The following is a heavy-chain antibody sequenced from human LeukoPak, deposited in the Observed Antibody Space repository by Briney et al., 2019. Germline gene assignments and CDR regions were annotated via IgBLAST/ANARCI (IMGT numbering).Heavy chain of an antibody. CDR2: ISWNSGSI. CDR1: GFTFSSYS. D-gene: IGHD4-11*01. J-gene: IGHJ4*02. V-gene: IGHV3-9*01. Sequence: PGGSLRLSCAASGFTFSSYSMIWVRQAPGKGLEWVSGISWNSGSIGYADSVKGRFTISRDNAKNSLYLQMNSLRAEDTALYYCAKDRGVDYSNYYFDYWGQGTLVTVSS. CDR3: AKDRGVDYSNYYFDY.